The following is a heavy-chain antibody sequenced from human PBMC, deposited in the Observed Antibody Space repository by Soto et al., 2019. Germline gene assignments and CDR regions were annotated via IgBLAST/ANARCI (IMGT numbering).Heavy chain of an antibody. CDR1: GGSISSYY. CDR3: ARSPGYYFDY. V-gene: IGHV4-59*08. CDR2: IYYTGST. Sequence: SETLSLTCTVSGGSISSYYWSWIRQPPGKGLEWIGYIYYTGSTNYNPSLKSRVTISVDTSKNQFSLKLSYVTAADTAVYYCARSPGYYFDYWGQGTLVTVSS. D-gene: IGHD3-10*01. J-gene: IGHJ4*02.